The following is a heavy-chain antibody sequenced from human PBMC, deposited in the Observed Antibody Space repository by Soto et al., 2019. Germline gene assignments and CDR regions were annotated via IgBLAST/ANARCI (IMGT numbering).Heavy chain of an antibody. V-gene: IGHV3-23*01. D-gene: IGHD6-19*01. CDR1: GFTFSNYA. CDR3: AKLGGKYASGSTRYFDS. J-gene: IGHJ4*02. CDR2: IRGNSGGT. Sequence: GESLKISCVGSGFTFSNYAMTWVRQVPGKGLEWVSTIRGNSGGTYYADSVKGRFTISRDNSMNTLYLQMSGLRAEDTAVFYCAKLGGKYASGSTRYFDSWGQGTLVTVSS.